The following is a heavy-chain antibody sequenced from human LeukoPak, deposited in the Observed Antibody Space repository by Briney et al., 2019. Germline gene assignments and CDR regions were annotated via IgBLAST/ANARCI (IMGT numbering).Heavy chain of an antibody. V-gene: IGHV3-53*01. CDR1: GFTVSSNS. J-gene: IGHJ4*02. Sequence: GGSLRLSCTVSGFTVSSNSMGWVRQAPGKGLEWVSLIYSDNTHYSGSVKDRLPISRDNSKNTLYLQMNSLRAEDTAVYYCARRAGAYSHPYDYWGQGTLVTVSS. CDR3: ARRAGAYSHPYDY. CDR2: IYSDNT. D-gene: IGHD4/OR15-4a*01.